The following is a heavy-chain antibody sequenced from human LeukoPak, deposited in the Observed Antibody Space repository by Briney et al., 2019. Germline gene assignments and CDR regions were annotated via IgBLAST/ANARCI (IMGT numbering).Heavy chain of an antibody. V-gene: IGHV3-21*01. Sequence: SGGSLRLSCAASGFTFSSYSMNWVRQAPGKGLEWVSSISSSSSYIYYADSVKGRFTISRDNAKDSLYLQMNSLRAEDTAVYYCARVLITMIVPNAFDIWGQGTMVTVSS. CDR2: ISSSSSYI. CDR3: ARVLITMIVPNAFDI. D-gene: IGHD3-22*01. CDR1: GFTFSSYS. J-gene: IGHJ3*02.